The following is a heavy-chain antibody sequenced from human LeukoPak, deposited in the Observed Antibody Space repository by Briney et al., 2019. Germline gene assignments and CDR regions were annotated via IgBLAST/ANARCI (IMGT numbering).Heavy chain of an antibody. J-gene: IGHJ1*01. V-gene: IGHV3-30-3*01. D-gene: IGHD3-3*01. CDR2: ISYDGSNK. CDR3: ARAVTIFGVVIDAEYFQH. CDR1: GFTFSNYA. Sequence: GGSLRLSCAASGFTFSNYAMHWVRQAPGKGLEWVAIISYDGSNKHYADSVKGRFTISRDNSKNTLYLQISSLRDEDTAAYYCARAVTIFGVVIDAEYFQHWGQGTLVTVSS.